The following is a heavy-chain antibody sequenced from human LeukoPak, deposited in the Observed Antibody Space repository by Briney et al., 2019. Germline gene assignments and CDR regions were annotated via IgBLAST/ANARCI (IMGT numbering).Heavy chain of an antibody. J-gene: IGHJ4*02. CDR3: ARAARAVAGTSGVFDY. CDR1: GGSISSGSYY. D-gene: IGHD6-19*01. V-gene: IGHV4-61*02. CDR2: IYTSGST. Sequence: ASETLSLTCTVSGGSISSGSYYWSWIRQPAGKGLAWIGRIYTSGSTNYNPSLKSRVTISVDTSKNQFSLKLSSVTAADTAVYYCARAARAVAGTSGVFDYWGQGTLVTVSS.